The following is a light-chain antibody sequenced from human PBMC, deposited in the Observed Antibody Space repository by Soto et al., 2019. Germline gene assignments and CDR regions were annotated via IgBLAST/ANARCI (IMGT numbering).Light chain of an antibody. CDR2: TNN. J-gene: IGLJ3*02. CDR1: SSNIGDNT. Sequence: QSVLRQPPSASGTPGQRVTISCSGSSSNIGDNTVNWYKQLPGAAPKLLIYTNNQRPAGAPDRISGSKSGTSASLAISGLQSEDEADYYCATWDDSLNGWVFGGGTKLTVL. V-gene: IGLV1-44*01. CDR3: ATWDDSLNGWV.